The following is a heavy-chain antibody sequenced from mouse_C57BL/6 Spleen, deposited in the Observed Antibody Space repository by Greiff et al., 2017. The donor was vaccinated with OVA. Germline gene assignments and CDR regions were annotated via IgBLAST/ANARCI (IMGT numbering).Heavy chain of an antibody. V-gene: IGHV1-18*01. CDR2: ITPNNGGT. Sequence: VQLQQSGPELVKPGASVKIPCKASGYTFPAYNMAWVKQSHGKSLEWIGDITPNNGGTIYNQNFKGKATLTVDKSSSTAYMELRSRTSEDTAVYYCARSYYYGSVYWYFDVWGTGTTVTVSS. J-gene: IGHJ1*03. D-gene: IGHD1-1*01. CDR3: ARSYYYGSVYWYFDV. CDR1: GYTFPAYN.